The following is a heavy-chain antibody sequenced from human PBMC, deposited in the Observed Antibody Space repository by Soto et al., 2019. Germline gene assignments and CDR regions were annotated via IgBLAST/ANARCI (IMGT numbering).Heavy chain of an antibody. CDR3: ARVKYDFWSGYRSRSHFDI. CDR1: GYTFTSYG. CDR2: ISAYNGNT. V-gene: IGHV1-18*01. J-gene: IGHJ3*02. D-gene: IGHD3-3*01. Sequence: ASVKVACKASGYTFTSYGISWVRQAPGQGLERMGWISAYNGNTNYAQKLQGRVTMTTDTSTSTAYMELRSLRSDDTAVYYCARVKYDFWSGYRSRSHFDIGGQGTMVTVS.